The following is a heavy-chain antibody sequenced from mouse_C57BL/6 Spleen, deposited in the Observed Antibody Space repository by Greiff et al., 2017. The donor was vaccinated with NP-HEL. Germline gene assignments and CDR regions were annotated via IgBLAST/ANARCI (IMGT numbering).Heavy chain of an antibody. CDR1: GYSFTGYY. D-gene: IGHD1-1*01. V-gene: IGHV1-42*01. CDR2: INPSTGGT. J-gene: IGHJ1*03. Sequence: EVKLMESGPELVKPGASVKISCKASGYSFTGYYMNWVKQSPEKSLEWIGEINPSTGGTTYNQKFKAKATLTVDKSSSTAYMQLKSLTSEDSAVYYCARRGDYYGSSDVWGTGTTVTVSS. CDR3: ARRGDYYGSSDV.